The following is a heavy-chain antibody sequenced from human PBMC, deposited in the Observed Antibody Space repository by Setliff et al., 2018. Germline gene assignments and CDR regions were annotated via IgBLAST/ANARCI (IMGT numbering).Heavy chain of an antibody. CDR3: ARASRFGTIRYRGDYYMDV. J-gene: IGHJ6*03. CDR1: GYTFIDYG. CDR2: INTNTGNP. V-gene: IGHV7-4-1*02. Sequence: ASVKVSCKASGYTFIDYGMSWVRQAPGQGLEWMGWINTNTGNPSYAQGFTGRFVFSLDTSVSTAYLQISSLKAEDTAVYYCARASRFGTIRYRGDYYMDVWGKGTTVTVSS. D-gene: IGHD3-10*01.